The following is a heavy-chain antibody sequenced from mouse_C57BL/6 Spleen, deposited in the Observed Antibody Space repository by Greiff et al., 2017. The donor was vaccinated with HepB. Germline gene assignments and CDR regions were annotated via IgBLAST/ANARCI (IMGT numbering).Heavy chain of an antibody. CDR1: GFNIKDDY. Sequence: VHVKQSGAELVRPGASVKLSCTASGFNIKDDYMHWVKQRPEQGLEWIGWIDPENGDTEYASKFQGKATITADTSSNTAYLQLSSLTSEDTAVYYCTRVTTVVDWYFDVWGTGTTVTVSS. CDR2: IDPENGDT. CDR3: TRVTTVVDWYFDV. D-gene: IGHD1-1*01. J-gene: IGHJ1*03. V-gene: IGHV14-4*01.